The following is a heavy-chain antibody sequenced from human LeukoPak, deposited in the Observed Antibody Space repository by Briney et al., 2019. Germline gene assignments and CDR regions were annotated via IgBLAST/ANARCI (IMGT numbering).Heavy chain of an antibody. D-gene: IGHD3-10*01. CDR2: ISRSGDT. Sequence: PSETLSLTCSVSGDSISSYAWSWIRRPPGKGLEWIGDISRSGDTNYSPSLKSRLTISVDMSKIQFSLKLRSVTAADTAVYYCAKDRGGGRDAFDIWGQGTVVTVSS. CDR3: AKDRGGGRDAFDI. CDR1: GDSISSYA. V-gene: IGHV4-59*01. J-gene: IGHJ3*02.